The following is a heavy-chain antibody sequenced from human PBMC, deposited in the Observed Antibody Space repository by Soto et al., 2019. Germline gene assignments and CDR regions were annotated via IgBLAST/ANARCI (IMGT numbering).Heavy chain of an antibody. CDR3: ARGMAQQGPRPTFTIHWFDP. D-gene: IGHD3-10*01. V-gene: IGHV4-31*03. Sequence: GPGPGFSSETLSLTCTVSGGSISSGGYYWSWIRQHPGKGLEWIGYIYYSGSTYYNPSLKSRVTISVDTSKNQFSLKLSSVTAADTAVYYCARGMAQQGPRPTFTIHWFDPWGQGTLVTVSS. CDR1: GGSISSGGYY. J-gene: IGHJ5*02. CDR2: IYYSGST.